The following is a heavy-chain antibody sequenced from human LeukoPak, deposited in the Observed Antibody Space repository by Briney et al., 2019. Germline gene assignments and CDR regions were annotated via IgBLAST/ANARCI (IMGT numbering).Heavy chain of an antibody. V-gene: IGHV3-48*03. J-gene: IGHJ4*02. D-gene: IGHD6-13*01. CDR2: ISSSGSTI. CDR3: ARAYSSSWYYFDY. Sequence: GGSLGLSCSASGFTFSSYAMNWVRQAPGKGLEWVSYISSSGSTIYYADSVKGRFTISRDNAKNSLYLQMNSLRAEDTAVYYCARAYSSSWYYFDYWGQGTLVTVSS. CDR1: GFTFSSYA.